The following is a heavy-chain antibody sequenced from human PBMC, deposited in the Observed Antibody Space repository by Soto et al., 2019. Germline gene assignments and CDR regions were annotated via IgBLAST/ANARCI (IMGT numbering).Heavy chain of an antibody. CDR3: AKVTDYDFWSGYYRGGSDFDY. V-gene: IGHV3-33*06. J-gene: IGHJ4*02. CDR1: GFTFSGYD. CDR2: IWYDGSNK. Sequence: GGSLRLSCAASGFTFSGYDMHWVRQAPGKGLEWVAVIWYDGSNKYYADSVKGRFTISRDNSKNTLYLQMNSLRAEDTAVYYCAKVTDYDFWSGYYRGGSDFDYWGQGTLVTVSS. D-gene: IGHD3-3*01.